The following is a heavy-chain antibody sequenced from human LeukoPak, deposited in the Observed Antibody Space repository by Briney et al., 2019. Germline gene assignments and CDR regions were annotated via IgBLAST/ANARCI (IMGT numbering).Heavy chain of an antibody. V-gene: IGHV3-73*01. CDR3: APHLVDDRRTYWQQPFNY. CDR1: GFTFSGSG. D-gene: IGHD1/OR15-1a*01. CDR2: LRSKANNYAT. Sequence: PGGSLRLSCAASGFTFSGSGIHWVRQASGRGLEWIGRLRSKANNYATAYAASVNGRFTISRDDSKNTAYLQMNSLKTEDTAVYYCAPHLVDDRRTYWQQPFNYWGQGTLVTVSS. J-gene: IGHJ4*02.